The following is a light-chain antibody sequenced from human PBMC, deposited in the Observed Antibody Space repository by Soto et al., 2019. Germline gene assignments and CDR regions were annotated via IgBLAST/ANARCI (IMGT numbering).Light chain of an antibody. V-gene: IGLV2-14*01. CDR3: SSYTSSSTVL. CDR1: SSDVGGYNY. Sequence: QSALTQPASVSGSPGQSITISCTGTSSDVGGYNYVSWYQQHPGKDPKLMIFEVTNRPSGVSSRFSGSKSGNTASLTVSGLQAEDEGDYYCSSYTSSSTVLFGGGTKVTVL. J-gene: IGLJ2*01. CDR2: EVT.